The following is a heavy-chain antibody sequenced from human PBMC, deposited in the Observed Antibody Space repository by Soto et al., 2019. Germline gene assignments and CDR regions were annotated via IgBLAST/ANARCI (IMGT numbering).Heavy chain of an antibody. CDR3: ARMGDVPYYYYGMDV. Sequence: ASVKVSCKVSGYTLTELSMHWVRQAPGKGLEWMGGFDPEDGETIYAQKLQGRVTMSTDTSTSTAYMELRSLRSDDSAVYYCARMGDVPYYYYGMDVWGQGTTVTVSS. CDR2: FDPEDGET. CDR1: GYTLTELS. V-gene: IGHV1-24*01. D-gene: IGHD3-16*01. J-gene: IGHJ6*02.